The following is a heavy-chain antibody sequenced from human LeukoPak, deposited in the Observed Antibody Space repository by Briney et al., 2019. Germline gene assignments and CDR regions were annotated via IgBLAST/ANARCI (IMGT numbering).Heavy chain of an antibody. CDR2: IIPILGIA. D-gene: IGHD6-13*01. CDR3: ARDEIAAAWGRTAFDI. Sequence: GASVRVSCKASGGTLSSYAISWVRQAPGQGLECMGRIIPILGIANYAQKFQGRVTITTDESTSTAYMELSSLRSEDTAVYYCARDEIAAAWGRTAFDIWGQGTMVTVSS. V-gene: IGHV1-69*04. CDR1: GGTLSSYA. J-gene: IGHJ3*02.